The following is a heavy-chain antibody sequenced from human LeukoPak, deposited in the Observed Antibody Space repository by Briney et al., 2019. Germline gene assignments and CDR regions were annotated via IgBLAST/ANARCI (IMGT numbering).Heavy chain of an antibody. J-gene: IGHJ3*02. CDR3: ARRVEDAFDI. CDR2: IYYSGST. V-gene: IGHV4-61*01. CDR1: GGPVSSGSYY. Sequence: SETLSLTCTVSGGPVSSGSYYWSWIRQPPGKGLEWIGYIYYSGSTNYNPSLKSRVTISVDTSKNQFSLKLSSVTAADTAVYYCARRVEDAFDIWGQGTMVTVSS.